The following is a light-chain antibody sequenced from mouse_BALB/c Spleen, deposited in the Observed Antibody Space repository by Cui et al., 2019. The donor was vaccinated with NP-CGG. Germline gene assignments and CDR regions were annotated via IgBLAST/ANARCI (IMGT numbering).Light chain of an antibody. CDR2: GTN. CDR3: ALWYSNLWV. V-gene: IGLV1*01. Sequence: HAVVSHESALTTSPGETVTLTCRSSTGAVTTSNYANWVQEKPDHLFTGLIGGTNNRAPGVPARFSGSLIGDKAALTITGAQTEDEAIYFCALWYSNLWVFGGGTKLTVL. J-gene: IGLJ1*01. CDR1: TGAVTTSNY.